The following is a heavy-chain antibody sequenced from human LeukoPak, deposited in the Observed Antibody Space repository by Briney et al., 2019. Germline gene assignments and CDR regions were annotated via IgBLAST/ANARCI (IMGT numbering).Heavy chain of an antibody. CDR1: GGTFSSYA. Sequence: ASVKVSCKASGGTFSSYAISWVRQAPGQGLEWMGGIIPIFGTANYAQKFQGRVTITADESTSTAYMELSSLRSEDTAVYYCARREYYCDSSGYPMPRFGAFDIWGQGTMVTVSS. V-gene: IGHV1-69*13. CDR2: IIPIFGTA. J-gene: IGHJ3*02. D-gene: IGHD3-22*01. CDR3: ARREYYCDSSGYPMPRFGAFDI.